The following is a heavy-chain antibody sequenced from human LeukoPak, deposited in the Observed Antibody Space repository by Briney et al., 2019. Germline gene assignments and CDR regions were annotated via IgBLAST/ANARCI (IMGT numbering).Heavy chain of an antibody. CDR1: GFTFSSYG. CDR2: ISYDGSNK. Sequence: GGSLRLSCAASGFTFSSYGMHWVRQAPGKGLEWVAVISYDGSNKYYADSVKGRFTISRDNSKNTLYLQMNSLRAEDTAVYYCARRYYDFWSGYSYYFDYWGQGTLVTVSS. J-gene: IGHJ4*02. V-gene: IGHV3-30*03. CDR3: ARRYYDFWSGYSYYFDY. D-gene: IGHD3-3*01.